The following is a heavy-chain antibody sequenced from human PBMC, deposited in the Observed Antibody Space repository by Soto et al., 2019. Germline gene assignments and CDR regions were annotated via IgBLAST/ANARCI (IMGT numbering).Heavy chain of an antibody. CDR2: ISSDDNT. J-gene: IGHJ1*01. Sequence: GGSLRLSCAASGFTVSSNYMSWVRQAPGKGLEWLSTISSDDNTYYADSVKGRFTISRDSSKNTLYLQMNSLRAEDTAVYHCARDILGGSYDFSHGGQGTLVTVSS. D-gene: IGHD3-3*01. CDR1: GFTVSSNY. CDR3: ARDILGGSYDFSH. V-gene: IGHV3-66*01.